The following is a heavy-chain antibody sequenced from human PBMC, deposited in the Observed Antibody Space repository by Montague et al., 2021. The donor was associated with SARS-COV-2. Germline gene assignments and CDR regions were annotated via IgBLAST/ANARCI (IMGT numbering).Heavy chain of an antibody. CDR2: TYYRSKWYN. CDR1: GDSVSSNSAT. Sequence: CAISGDSVSSNSATWNWVRQSPSRGLEWLGRTYYRSKWYNDYAVSVRGRVTINPDTSKNQFSLQLNSVTPEYTAIYYCTSGREGNYNVMDVWGQGTTVTVSS. V-gene: IGHV6-1*01. J-gene: IGHJ6*02. D-gene: IGHD1-1*01. CDR3: TSGREGNYNVMDV.